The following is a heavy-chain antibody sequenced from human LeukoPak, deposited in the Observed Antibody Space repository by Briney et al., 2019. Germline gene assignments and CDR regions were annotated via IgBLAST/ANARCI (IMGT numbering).Heavy chain of an antibody. CDR1: GGTFSSYA. CDR2: IFPIFGTA. J-gene: IGHJ4*02. V-gene: IGHV1-69*13. CDR3: ARGSWFGEFPFDY. Sequence: SVKVSCKASGGTFSSYAISWVRQAPGQGLEWMGGIFPIFGTANYAQKFQGRVTITADESTSTAYMELSSLRSEDTAVYYCARGSWFGEFPFDYWGQGTLVTVSS. D-gene: IGHD3-10*01.